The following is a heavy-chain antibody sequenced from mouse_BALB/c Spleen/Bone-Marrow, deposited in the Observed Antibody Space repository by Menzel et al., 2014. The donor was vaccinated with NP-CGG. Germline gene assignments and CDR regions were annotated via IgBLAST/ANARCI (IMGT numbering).Heavy chain of an antibody. D-gene: IGHD2-12*01. J-gene: IGHJ1*01. CDR3: ARDSYHGGWWYFDV. Sequence: EVQLVESGGGLVKPGGSLKPSCVASGFTFSDYYMYWVRQTPEKRLEWVATISDSGSYTYYPDSVKGRFTISRDNAKNNLYLQMSSLKSEDTAMYYCARDSYHGGWWYFDVWGAGTTVTVSS. CDR2: ISDSGSYT. V-gene: IGHV5-4*02. CDR1: GFTFSDYY.